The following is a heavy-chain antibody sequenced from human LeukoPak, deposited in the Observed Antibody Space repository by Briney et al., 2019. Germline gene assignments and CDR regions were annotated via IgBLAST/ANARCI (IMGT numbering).Heavy chain of an antibody. CDR1: GFTFSSYG. J-gene: IGHJ6*03. D-gene: IGHD2-2*01. Sequence: GGSLRLSCAASGFTFSSYGMHWVRQAPGKGLEWVTFIRYDGVNKYYADSVKGRFTISRDNSKNTLYLQTNSLRAEDTAVYYCAKDHCSSTSCFYYDYYMDVWGKGTTVTVSS. CDR3: AKDHCSSTSCFYYDYYMDV. CDR2: IRYDGVNK. V-gene: IGHV3-30*02.